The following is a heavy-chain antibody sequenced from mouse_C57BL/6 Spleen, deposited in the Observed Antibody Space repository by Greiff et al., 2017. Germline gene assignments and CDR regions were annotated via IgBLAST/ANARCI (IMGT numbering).Heavy chain of an antibody. CDR1: GYAFSSSW. J-gene: IGHJ3*01. CDR2: IYPGDGDT. V-gene: IGHV1-82*01. D-gene: IGHD1-1*01. Sequence: QVQLQQSGPELVKPGASVKISCKASGYAFSSSWMNWVKQRPGKGLEWIGRIYPGDGDTNYNGKFKGKGTLTADKSSSTAYMQLSSLTSEDSAVYFCARYYYGSSEGFAYWGQGTLVTVSA. CDR3: ARYYYGSSEGFAY.